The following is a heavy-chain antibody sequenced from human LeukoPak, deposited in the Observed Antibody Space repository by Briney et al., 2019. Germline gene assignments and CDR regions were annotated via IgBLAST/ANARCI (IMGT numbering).Heavy chain of an antibody. V-gene: IGHV3-23*01. Sequence: GGSLRLSCAASGFTFSSHDMSWVRQAPGKGLEWVSTDSGGSTYYADSVKGRFTISRDNSKNSLYLQMNSLRAEDTAVYYCARNQAGYYQSPLYYFDYWGQGTLVTVSS. CDR1: GFTFSSHD. D-gene: IGHD3-9*01. J-gene: IGHJ4*02. CDR2: DSGGST. CDR3: ARNQAGYYQSPLYYFDY.